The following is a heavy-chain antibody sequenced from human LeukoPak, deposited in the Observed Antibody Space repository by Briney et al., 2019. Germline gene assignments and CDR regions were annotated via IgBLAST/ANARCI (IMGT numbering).Heavy chain of an antibody. Sequence: PSETLSLTCTVSGGSISSGDYYWSWIRQPPGKGLEWIGYIYYSGSTYYNPSLKSRVTISVDTSRNQFSLKLSSVTAADTAVYYCARAYYYDTYGMDVWGQGTTVTVSS. CDR2: IYYSGST. V-gene: IGHV4-30-4*01. CDR3: ARAYYYDTYGMDV. CDR1: GGSISSGDYY. J-gene: IGHJ6*02.